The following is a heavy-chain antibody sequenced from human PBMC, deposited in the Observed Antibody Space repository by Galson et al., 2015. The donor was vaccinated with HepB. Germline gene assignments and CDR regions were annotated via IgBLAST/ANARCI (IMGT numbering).Heavy chain of an antibody. CDR1: GDSVSSNSAA. V-gene: IGHV6-1*01. CDR2: TYYRSKWYN. J-gene: IGHJ6*02. CDR3: ARGASNYDSSGYYSYYYYGMDV. D-gene: IGHD3-22*01. Sequence: CAISGDSVSSNSAAWNWIRQSPSRGPEWLERTYYRSKWYNDYAVSVKSRITINPDTSKNQFSLQLNSVTPEDTAVYYCARGASNYDSSGYYSYYYYGMDVWGQGTTVTVSS.